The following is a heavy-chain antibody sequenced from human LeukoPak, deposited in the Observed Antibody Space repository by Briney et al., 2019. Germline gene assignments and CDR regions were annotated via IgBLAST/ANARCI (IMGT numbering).Heavy chain of an antibody. Sequence: SETLSLTCTVSGGSISGYYWSWIRQPAGKGLEWIGRIYNSGSAIYNPSLKSRVTVSADTSKNQFSLKLSSVTAADTAVYYCARDLTTPPYNWFDPWGQGILVTVSS. V-gene: IGHV4-4*07. CDR1: GGSISGYY. CDR2: IYNSGSA. CDR3: ARDLTTPPYNWFDP. J-gene: IGHJ5*02. D-gene: IGHD4/OR15-4a*01.